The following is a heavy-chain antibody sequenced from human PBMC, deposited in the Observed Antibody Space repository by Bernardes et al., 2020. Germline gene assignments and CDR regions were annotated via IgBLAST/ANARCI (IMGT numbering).Heavy chain of an antibody. D-gene: IGHD6-19*01. J-gene: IGHJ4*02. Sequence: ASVKVSCKVSGYTLTELSMHWVRQAPGKGLEWMGGFDPEDGETIYAQKFQGRVTMTEDTSTDTAYMELSSLRSEDTAVYYCATDPGGFSIGRTKPPPPIAVAGSYWGQGTLVTVSS. CDR2: FDPEDGET. CDR1: GYTLTELS. CDR3: ATDPGGFSIGRTKPPPPIAVAGSY. V-gene: IGHV1-24*01.